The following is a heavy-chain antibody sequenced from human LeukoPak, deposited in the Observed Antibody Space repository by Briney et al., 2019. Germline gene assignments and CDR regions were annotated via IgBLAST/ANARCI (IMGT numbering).Heavy chain of an antibody. V-gene: IGHV1-3*01. CDR1: GYTFTSYV. J-gene: IGHJ4*02. Sequence: GASVKVSCKASGYTFTSYVMHWVRQAPGQRLEWMGWINAGNGNTKYSQKFQGRVTITRDRSASTAYMELSSLRSEDTAVYYCARVRPGTTFGYWGQGTLVTVSS. CDR2: INAGNGNT. CDR3: ARVRPGTTFGY. D-gene: IGHD1-1*01.